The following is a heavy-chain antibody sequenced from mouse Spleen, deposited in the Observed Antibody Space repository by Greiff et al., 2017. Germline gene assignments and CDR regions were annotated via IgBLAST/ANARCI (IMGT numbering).Heavy chain of an antibody. CDR2: INPSSGYT. D-gene: IGHD2-10*02. CDR3: ARGYGNYIEAMDY. CDR1: GYTFTSYT. Sequence: VQLQQSGAELARPGASVKMSCKASGYTFTSYTMHWVKQRPGQGLEWIGYINPSSGYTKYNQKFKDKATLTADKSSSTAYMQLSSLTSEDSAVYYCARGYGNYIEAMDYWGQGTSVTVSS. V-gene: IGHV1-4*01. J-gene: IGHJ4*01.